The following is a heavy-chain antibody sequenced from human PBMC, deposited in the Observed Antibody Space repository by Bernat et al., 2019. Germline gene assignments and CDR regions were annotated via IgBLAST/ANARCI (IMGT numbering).Heavy chain of an antibody. J-gene: IGHJ6*02. Sequence: QVQLQESGPGLVKTSETLSLTCDVSGASINSYWWSWVRQPPGKGLEWIGEIEHGGATNYNPSLKSRVTISVDKSKNQFSLKLSSVTDADTALYYCARNGASCIEVWGQGTTVTVS. V-gene: IGHV4-4*02. D-gene: IGHD3-10*01. CDR3: ARNGASCIEV. CDR1: GASINSYW. CDR2: IEHGGAT.